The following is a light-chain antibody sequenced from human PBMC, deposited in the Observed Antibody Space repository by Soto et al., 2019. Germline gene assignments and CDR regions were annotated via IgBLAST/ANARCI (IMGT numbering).Light chain of an antibody. Sequence: EIVLTQSPGTQSLSPGERATLSCRASQSVSSYLAWYQQKPGQAPRLLIYGASSRATGTPDRFSGSGFGTQFTLTISRLEPEDFAVYYCQQYGSSPLTFGGGTKVDIK. V-gene: IGKV3-20*01. J-gene: IGKJ4*01. CDR2: GAS. CDR1: QSVSSY. CDR3: QQYGSSPLT.